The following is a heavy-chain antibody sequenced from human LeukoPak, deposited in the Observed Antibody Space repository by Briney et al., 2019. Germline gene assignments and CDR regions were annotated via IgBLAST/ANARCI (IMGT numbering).Heavy chain of an antibody. CDR3: AKSNGYGLIDI. V-gene: IGHV4-34*12. D-gene: IGHD3-22*01. CDR1: GGSFSGYF. J-gene: IGHJ3*02. Sequence: PSETLSLTCAVYGGSFSGYFWIWVRQPPGKALEWIGNIFYSGSTYYSPSLKSRVTISLDTSRNQFSLKLNSVTAADTAVYYCAKSNGYGLIDIWGQGTMVTVSS. CDR2: IFYSGST.